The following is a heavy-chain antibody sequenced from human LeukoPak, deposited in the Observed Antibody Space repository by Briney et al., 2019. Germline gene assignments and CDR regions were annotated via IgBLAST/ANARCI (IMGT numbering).Heavy chain of an antibody. CDR2: IYYSGST. Sequence: PSETLSLTCTVSGGSISSSSYYWGWIRQPPGKGLEWLGSIYYSGSTYYNPSLKSRVTISVDTSKNQFSLKLSSVTAADTAVYYCARLPHDNYYYSSGSYFDYWGQGTLVTVSS. D-gene: IGHD3-22*01. CDR3: ARLPHDNYYYSSGSYFDY. J-gene: IGHJ4*02. V-gene: IGHV4-39*01. CDR1: GGSISSSSYY.